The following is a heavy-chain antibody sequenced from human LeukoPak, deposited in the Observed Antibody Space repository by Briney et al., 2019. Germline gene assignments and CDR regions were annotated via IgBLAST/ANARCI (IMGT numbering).Heavy chain of an antibody. CDR2: ICYDGSNK. J-gene: IGHJ3*02. D-gene: IGHD3-22*01. V-gene: IGHV3-33*06. CDR1: GFTFSSYG. CDR3: AKDYYDISGLKGAFDI. Sequence: PGRSLRLSCAASGFTFSSYGMHWVRQAPGKGLEWVAVICYDGSNKYYADSVKGRFTISRDNSKNTLYLQMNSLRAEDTAVYNCAKDYYDISGLKGAFDIWGQGTMVTVSS.